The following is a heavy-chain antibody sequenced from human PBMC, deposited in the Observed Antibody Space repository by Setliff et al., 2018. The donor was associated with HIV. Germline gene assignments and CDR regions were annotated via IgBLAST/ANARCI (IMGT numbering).Heavy chain of an antibody. CDR1: GFNFGDYG. CDR3: VKDSLPGGCDM. D-gene: IGHD2-2*01. V-gene: IGHV3-9*01. J-gene: IGHJ3*02. Sequence: QPGGSLRLSCAASGFNFGDYGIHWVRQAPGKGPEWVSGIIWNSGTTGYADSVKGRSTISRDYAKNSLFLQMNSLRAEDTALYYCVKDSLPGGCDMWGQGSMVTVSS. CDR2: IIWNSGTT.